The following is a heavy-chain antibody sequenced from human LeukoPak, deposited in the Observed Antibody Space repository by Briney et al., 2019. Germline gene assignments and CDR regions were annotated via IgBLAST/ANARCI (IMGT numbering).Heavy chain of an antibody. CDR2: ISSSSSYI. Sequence: GGSLRLSCAASGFTFSSYSMNWVRQAPGKGLEWVPSISSSSSYIYYADSVKGRFTISRDNAKNSLYLQMNSLRAEDTAVYYCARGDFDWPNMDNYYYYYMDVWGKGTTVTVSS. V-gene: IGHV3-21*01. CDR3: ARGDFDWPNMDNYYYYYMDV. J-gene: IGHJ6*03. D-gene: IGHD3-9*01. CDR1: GFTFSSYS.